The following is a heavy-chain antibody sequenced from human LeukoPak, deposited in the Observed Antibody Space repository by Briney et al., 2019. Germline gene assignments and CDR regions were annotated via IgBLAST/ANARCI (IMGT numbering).Heavy chain of an antibody. CDR3: ATGRHGYSYGNDY. D-gene: IGHD5-18*01. CDR2: IIPIFGTA. V-gene: IGHV1-69*06. CDR1: GGTFISYA. Sequence: SVKVSCKASGGTFISYAISWVRQAPGQGLEWMGGIIPIFGTANYAQKFQGRVTITADKSTSTAYMELSSLRSEDTAVYYCATGRHGYSYGNDYWGQGTLVTVSS. J-gene: IGHJ4*02.